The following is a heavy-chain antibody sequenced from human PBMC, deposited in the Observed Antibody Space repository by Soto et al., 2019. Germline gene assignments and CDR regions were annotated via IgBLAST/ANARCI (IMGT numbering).Heavy chain of an antibody. V-gene: IGHV3-33*01. CDR2: IWHDGSNK. CDR1: GFTFSSYG. Sequence: PGGSLRLSCAASGFTFSSYGMHWVRQAPGKGLEWVAVIWHDGSNKYYADSVKGRFTISRDNSKNTLYLQMNSLRAEDTAVYYCAREYIGSGSFGFPVSYGMDVWGQGTTVTVSS. D-gene: IGHD3-10*01. CDR3: AREYIGSGSFGFPVSYGMDV. J-gene: IGHJ6*02.